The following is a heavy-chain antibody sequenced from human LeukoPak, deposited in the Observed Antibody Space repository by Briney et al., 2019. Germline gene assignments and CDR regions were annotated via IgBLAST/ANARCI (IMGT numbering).Heavy chain of an antibody. V-gene: IGHV4-59*01. J-gene: IGHJ4*02. Sequence: SETLSLTCTVSGGSISSYYWSWIRQPAGKGLEWIGYISYSASTNYNPSLKSRVTMSVDTSKNQFSLKLSSVTAADTAVYYCARGAYYYDSSGYIRFDYWGQGTLVTVSS. CDR3: ARGAYYYDSSGYIRFDY. CDR2: ISYSAST. D-gene: IGHD3-22*01. CDR1: GGSISSYY.